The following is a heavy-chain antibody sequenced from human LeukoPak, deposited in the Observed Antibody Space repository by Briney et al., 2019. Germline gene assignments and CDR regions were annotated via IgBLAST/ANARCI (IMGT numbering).Heavy chain of an antibody. CDR2: INHSGST. CDR1: GGSFSGYY. V-gene: IGHV4-34*01. D-gene: IGHD5-24*01. J-gene: IGHJ4*02. CDR3: ARGKWLQRGYFDY. Sequence: SETLSLTCAVYGGSFSGYYWSWIRQPPGKGLEWIGEINHSGSTNYNPSLKSRVTISVDTSKNQFSLKLSSVTAADTAVYYCARGKWLQRGYFDYWGQGTLVTASS.